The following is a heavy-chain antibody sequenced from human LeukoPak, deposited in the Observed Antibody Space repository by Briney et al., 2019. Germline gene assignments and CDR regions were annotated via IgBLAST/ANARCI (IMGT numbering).Heavy chain of an antibody. Sequence: GGSLRLSCAASGFTFSGSAMHWVRQASGKGLEWVGRIRSKANSYATAYAALVKGRFTISRDDSKNTAYLQMNSLKTEDTAVYYCTRHGASEWFGELLSFDYWGQGTLVTVSS. V-gene: IGHV3-73*01. CDR1: GFTFSGSA. CDR3: TRHGASEWFGELLSFDY. D-gene: IGHD3-10*01. CDR2: IRSKANSYAT. J-gene: IGHJ4*02.